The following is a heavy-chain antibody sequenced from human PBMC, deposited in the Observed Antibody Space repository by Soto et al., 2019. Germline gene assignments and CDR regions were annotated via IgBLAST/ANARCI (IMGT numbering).Heavy chain of an antibody. CDR2: INAGNGNT. V-gene: IGHV1-3*01. J-gene: IGHJ3*02. D-gene: IGHD1-26*01. CDR1: GYTFTSYA. Sequence: ASVKVSCKASGYTFTSYAMHWVRQAPGQRLEWMGWINAGNGNTKYSQKFQGRVTITRDTSASTAYMELSSLRSEDTAVYYCARGVGLPGHLDIWGQGTMVTVSS. CDR3: ARGVGLPGHLDI.